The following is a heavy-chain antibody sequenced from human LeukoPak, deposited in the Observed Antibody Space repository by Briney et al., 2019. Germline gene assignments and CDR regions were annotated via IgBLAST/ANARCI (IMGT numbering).Heavy chain of an antibody. J-gene: IGHJ6*03. CDR2: IYHSGST. CDR1: GGSISSSNW. CDR3: ARDLRQAVTTNYYYYMDV. V-gene: IGHV4-4*02. Sequence: SGTLSLTCAVSGGSISSSNWWSWVRQPPGKGLEWIGEIYHSGSTNYNPSLKSRVTISVDKSKNQFSLKLSSVTAADTAVYYCARDLRQAVTTNYYYYMDVWGKGTTVTVSS. D-gene: IGHD4-17*01.